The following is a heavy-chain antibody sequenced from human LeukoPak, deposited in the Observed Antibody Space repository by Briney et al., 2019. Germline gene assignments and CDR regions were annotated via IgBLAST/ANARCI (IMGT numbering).Heavy chain of an antibody. CDR3: ARDPTQYTTAWYSDY. Sequence: GRSLRLSCIASGFSFSAYGRHWVRQAPGKGLEWVAVIWYDGSSQYYADSVRGRFTISRENSKNTLFLQMNSLRAEDTAVYNCARDPTQYTTAWYSDYWGQGTLVTVSS. V-gene: IGHV3-33*01. CDR1: GFSFSAYG. J-gene: IGHJ4*02. D-gene: IGHD2/OR15-2a*01. CDR2: IWYDGSSQ.